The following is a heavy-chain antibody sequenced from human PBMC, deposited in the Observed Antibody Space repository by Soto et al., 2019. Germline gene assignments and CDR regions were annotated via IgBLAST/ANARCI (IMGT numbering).Heavy chain of an antibody. CDR3: ARESEDLTSNFDY. CDR1: GFTFTRYS. Sequence: WGSLRLSFAASGFTFTRYSMNWVRQAPGKGLEWVSSISSTTNYIYYGDSMKGRFTTSRDNAKNSLYLEMNSLRAEDTAVYYCARESEDLTSNFDYWGQGTLVTVSS. J-gene: IGHJ4*02. V-gene: IGHV3-21*06. CDR2: ISSTTNYI.